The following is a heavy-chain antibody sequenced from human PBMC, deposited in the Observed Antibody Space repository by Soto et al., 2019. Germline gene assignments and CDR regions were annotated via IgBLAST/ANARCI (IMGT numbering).Heavy chain of an antibody. CDR3: AREVIDFWSGYYPYYFDY. V-gene: IGHV6-1*01. Sequence: PSQTLSLTCAISGDSVSSNSAAWNWIRQSPSRGLEWLGRTYYRSKWYNDYAVSVKSRITINPDTSKNQFSLQLNSVTPEDTAVYYCAREVIDFWSGYYPYYFDYWGQGTLVTVSS. J-gene: IGHJ4*02. CDR2: TYYRSKWYN. CDR1: GDSVSSNSAA. D-gene: IGHD3-3*01.